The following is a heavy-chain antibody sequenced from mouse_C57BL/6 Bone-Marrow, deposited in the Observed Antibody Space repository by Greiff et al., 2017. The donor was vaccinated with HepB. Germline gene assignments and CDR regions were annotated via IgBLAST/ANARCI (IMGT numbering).Heavy chain of an antibody. Sequence: EVQLVESEGGLVQPGSSMKLSCTASGFTFSDYYMAWVRQVPEKGLEWVANINYDGSSTYYLDSLKSRFIISRDNAKNILYLQMSSLKSEDTATYYCAREGLYYGSSFAYWGQGTLVTVSA. V-gene: IGHV5-16*01. CDR3: AREGLYYGSSFAY. D-gene: IGHD1-1*01. J-gene: IGHJ3*01. CDR1: GFTFSDYY. CDR2: INYDGSST.